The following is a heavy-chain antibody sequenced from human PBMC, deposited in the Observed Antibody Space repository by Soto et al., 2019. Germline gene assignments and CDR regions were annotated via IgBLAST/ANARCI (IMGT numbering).Heavy chain of an antibody. J-gene: IGHJ5*02. CDR2: IKEDGSEK. CDR1: GLTFSNYY. D-gene: IGHD5-12*01. CDR3: AVDIGPRVGYTGNDP. V-gene: IGHV3-7*01. Sequence: EVQLVESGGGLVQPGGSLRLSCAASGLTFSNYYMTWVRQAPGKGLEWVANIKEDGSEKYYGDSVKGRFTISRDNAKNSRYLQRNSRRAEDTAVYYCAVDIGPRVGYTGNDPWGQGTLVTVPS.